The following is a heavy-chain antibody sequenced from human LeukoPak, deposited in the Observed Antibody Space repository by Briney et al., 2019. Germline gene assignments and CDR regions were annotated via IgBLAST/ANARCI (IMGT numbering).Heavy chain of an antibody. D-gene: IGHD6-19*01. Sequence: ASVKVSCKASGYTFTGYYMHWVRQAPGQGLEWMGWINPNSGDTKYAQKFQGRVTMTRDTSISTAYMELNRLRSDDTAVYYCARPSIAVAGKGFDYWGQGTLVTVSS. J-gene: IGHJ4*02. CDR3: ARPSIAVAGKGFDY. CDR1: GYTFTGYY. CDR2: INPNSGDT. V-gene: IGHV1-2*02.